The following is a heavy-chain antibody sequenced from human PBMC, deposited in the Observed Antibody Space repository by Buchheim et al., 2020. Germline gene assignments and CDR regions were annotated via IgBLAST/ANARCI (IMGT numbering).Heavy chain of an antibody. CDR1: GFTFSSYG. Sequence: QVQLVESGGGVVQPGRSLRLSCAASGFTFSSYGMHWVRQAPGKGLEWVAVISYDGSNKYYADSVKGRFTIFRDNSKNTLYLQMNSLRAEDTAVYYCAKDIWESCSSTSCYTDYYYYGMDVWGQGTT. D-gene: IGHD2-2*01. J-gene: IGHJ6*02. CDR2: ISYDGSNK. V-gene: IGHV3-30*18. CDR3: AKDIWESCSSTSCYTDYYYYGMDV.